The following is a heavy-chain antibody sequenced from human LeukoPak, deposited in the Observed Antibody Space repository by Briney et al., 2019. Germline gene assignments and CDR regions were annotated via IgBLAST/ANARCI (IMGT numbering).Heavy chain of an antibody. J-gene: IGHJ4*02. Sequence: AETLSLICTVSGGPIGWDHWIVIPHFAGKGLEWIGRIYKSGSTNYNPSFRRRVTMSVDTSKNQFSLHVTSVTAADTAVYYCAREEYFQDSNGYSYYFHSWGQGSLVSVSS. CDR2: IYKSGST. CDR3: AREEYFQDSNGYSYYFHS. CDR1: GGPIGWDH. D-gene: IGHD3-22*01. V-gene: IGHV4-4*07.